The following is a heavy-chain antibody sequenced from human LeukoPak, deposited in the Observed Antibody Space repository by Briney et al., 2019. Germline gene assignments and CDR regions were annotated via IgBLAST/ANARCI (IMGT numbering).Heavy chain of an antibody. CDR3: ARVRIAVAGFFDY. CDR2: ICYSGST. D-gene: IGHD6-19*01. V-gene: IGHV4-39*07. Sequence: SETLSLTCTVSGGSISSSSYYWGWIRQPPGKGLEWIGSICYSGSTYYNPSLKSRVTISVDTSKNQFSLKLSSVTAADTAVYYCARVRIAVAGFFDYWGQGTLVTVS. CDR1: GGSISSSSYY. J-gene: IGHJ4*02.